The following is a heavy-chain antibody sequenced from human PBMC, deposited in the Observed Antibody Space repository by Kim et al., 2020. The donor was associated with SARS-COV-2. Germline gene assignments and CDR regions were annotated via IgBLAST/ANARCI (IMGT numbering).Heavy chain of an antibody. CDR2: ISGSGGSGGNT. CDR3: ATGFRGYDSYFDY. CDR1: GFTLSTYA. V-gene: IGHV3-23*01. D-gene: IGHD5-12*01. Sequence: GGSLRLSCVVSGFTLSTYAMSWVRQAPGKGLEWNSAISGSGGSGGNTYYADSVKGRFTISRDNSKNSLYLQMDTLRADDTAIYYCATGFRGYDSYFDYWGQATLVTVSS. J-gene: IGHJ4*02.